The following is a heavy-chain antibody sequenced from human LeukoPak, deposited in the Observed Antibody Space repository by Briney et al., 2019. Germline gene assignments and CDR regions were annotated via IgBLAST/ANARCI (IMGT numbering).Heavy chain of an antibody. CDR3: ARGRKLSGKNAFDI. D-gene: IGHD3-10*01. V-gene: IGHV1-8*01. CDR2: MNPNSGNT. Sequence: ASVKVSCKATGYTFTSYDINWVRQATGQGLEWMGWMNPNSGNTGYAQKFQGRVTMTRNTSISTAYMELSSLRSEDTAVYYCARGRKLSGKNAFDIWGQGTVVTVSS. J-gene: IGHJ3*02. CDR1: GYTFTSYD.